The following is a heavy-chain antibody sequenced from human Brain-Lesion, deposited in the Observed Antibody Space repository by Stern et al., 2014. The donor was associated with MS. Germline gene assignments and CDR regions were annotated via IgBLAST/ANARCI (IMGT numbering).Heavy chain of an antibody. Sequence: VQLVESGPGLVKPSQTLSLTCTVSGDSINSGGHYWSWIRQRPWKGLEWIGYIYNNGATFYSPSLKGRVTISLDTSKNQFSLTLSSVTAADTATYYCASRWSGTYYGQNWFDPWGQGILVTVSS. CDR1: GDSINSGGHY. CDR2: IYNNGAT. D-gene: IGHD1-26*01. V-gene: IGHV4-31*03. CDR3: ASRWSGTYYGQNWFDP. J-gene: IGHJ5*02.